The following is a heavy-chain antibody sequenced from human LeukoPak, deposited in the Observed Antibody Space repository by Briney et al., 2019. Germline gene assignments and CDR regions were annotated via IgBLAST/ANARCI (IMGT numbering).Heavy chain of an antibody. Sequence: SETLSLTCTVSGGSISSGGYYWSWIRQHPGKGLEWIGYIYYSGSTYYNPSLKSRVTISVDTSKNQSSLKLSSVTAADTAVYYCARVTWGTLAYCGGDCFRHYFDYWGQGTLVTVSS. CDR2: IYYSGST. J-gene: IGHJ4*02. CDR1: GGSISSGGYY. D-gene: IGHD2-21*02. V-gene: IGHV4-31*03. CDR3: ARVTWGTLAYCGGDCFRHYFDY.